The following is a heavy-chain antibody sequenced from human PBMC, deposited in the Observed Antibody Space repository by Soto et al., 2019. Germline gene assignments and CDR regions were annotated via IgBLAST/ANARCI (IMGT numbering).Heavy chain of an antibody. V-gene: IGHV3-23*01. CDR1: GFTFSSYA. Sequence: EVQLLESGGGLEQPGGSLRLSCAASGFTFSSYAMSWVRQAPGKGLEWVSTISGSGGTTYYGDSVKGRFTISRDTSKNTLYLQMNALRAEDTAVYYCAKTEADFDYWGQGTLVTVSS. D-gene: IGHD6-19*01. CDR3: AKTEADFDY. CDR2: ISGSGGTT. J-gene: IGHJ4*02.